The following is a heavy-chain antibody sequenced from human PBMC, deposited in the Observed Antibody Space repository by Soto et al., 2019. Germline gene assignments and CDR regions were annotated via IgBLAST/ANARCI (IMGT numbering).Heavy chain of an antibody. CDR3: AKDPNGDYVGAFDI. D-gene: IGHD4-17*01. CDR2: ISGSGGRT. CDR1: GFTFRNYA. V-gene: IGHV3-23*01. Sequence: EVQLLESGGNLIQPGGSLRFSCAASGFTFRNYAMSWVRQAPGAGPEWVSGISGSGGRTYYADSVKGRFTISRDNSNNALFLQMNSLRAEDTALYYCAKDPNGDYVGAFDIWGRGTMVTVSS. J-gene: IGHJ3*02.